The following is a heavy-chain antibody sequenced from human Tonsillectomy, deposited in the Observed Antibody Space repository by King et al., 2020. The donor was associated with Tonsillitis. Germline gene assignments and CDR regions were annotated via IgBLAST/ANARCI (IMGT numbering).Heavy chain of an antibody. Sequence: VQLQESGPGLVKPSETLSLTCTVSGGSISSYYWSWIRQPPGKGLEWIGYIYYSGGTNYNPSLKSRVTISVDTSKNQFSLKLSSVTAADTAVYYCARLTTGGTDYWGQGTLVTVSS. CDR3: ARLTTGGTDY. D-gene: IGHD3-16*01. V-gene: IGHV4-59*08. J-gene: IGHJ4*02. CDR1: GGSISSYY. CDR2: IYYSGGT.